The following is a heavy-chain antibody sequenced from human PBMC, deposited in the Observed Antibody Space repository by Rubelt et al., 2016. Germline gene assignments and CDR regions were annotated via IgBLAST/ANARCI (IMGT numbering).Heavy chain of an antibody. CDR1: GGTFSSYA. CDR3: ARANVGPFGRMTPFDY. V-gene: IGHV1-69*04. D-gene: IGHD1-26*01. J-gene: IGHJ4*02. CDR2: IIPILGIA. Sequence: QVQLVQSGAEVKKPGSSVKVSCKASGGTFSSYAISWVRQAPGQGLEWMGRIIPILGIANYAQKFQGRVTITADKSTSKVYMELGSLGSEATAVDYCARANVGPFGRMTPFDYWGQGTLVTVSS.